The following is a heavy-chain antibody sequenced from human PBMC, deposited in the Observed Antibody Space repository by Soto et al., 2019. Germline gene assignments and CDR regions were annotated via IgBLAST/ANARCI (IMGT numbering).Heavy chain of an antibody. V-gene: IGHV1-69*06. CDR1: GGTFSSYT. Sequence: QVQLVQSGAEVKKPGSSVKVSCKASGGTFSSYTISWVRQAPGKGLEWMGGIIPIFGTANYAQKFQGRVTITADNSTSTSYMELSSLRSEDTAVYYCAPGTRAAPGNWFDPWGQGTLVTVSS. J-gene: IGHJ5*02. CDR2: IIPIFGTA. D-gene: IGHD6-6*01. CDR3: APGTRAAPGNWFDP.